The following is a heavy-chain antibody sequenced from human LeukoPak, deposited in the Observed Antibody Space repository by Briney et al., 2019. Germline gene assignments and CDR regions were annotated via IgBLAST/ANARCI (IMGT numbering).Heavy chain of an antibody. CDR2: ISGSGGST. D-gene: IGHD3-22*01. J-gene: IGHJ4*02. CDR1: GFTLSSYA. Sequence: GGSLRLSCAASGFTLSSYAMSWVRQAPGKGLEWVSAISGSGGSTYYADSVKGRFTISRDNSKNTLYLQMNSLRAEDTAVYYCAKKRYYYDSSGYYRDYWGQGTLVTVSS. V-gene: IGHV3-23*01. CDR3: AKKRYYYDSSGYYRDY.